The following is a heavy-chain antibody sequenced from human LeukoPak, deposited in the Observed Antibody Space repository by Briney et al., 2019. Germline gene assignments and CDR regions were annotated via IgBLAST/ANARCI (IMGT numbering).Heavy chain of an antibody. J-gene: IGHJ4*02. CDR3: ARDLDFWAAYYFGL. CDR2: ISSSSSTI. Sequence: PGGSLRLSCAASGFTFSSYSMNWVRQAPGKGLEWVSYISSSSSTIYYADSVKGRFTISRDNAKNSLYLQMNSLRAEDTAVYYCARDLDFWAAYYFGLWGQGTLVTVSS. V-gene: IGHV3-48*01. D-gene: IGHD3-3*01. CDR1: GFTFSSYS.